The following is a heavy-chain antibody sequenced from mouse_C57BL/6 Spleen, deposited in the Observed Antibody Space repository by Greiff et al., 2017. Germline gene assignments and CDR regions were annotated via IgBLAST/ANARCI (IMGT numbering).Heavy chain of an antibody. Sequence: VQRVESGAELARPGASVKLSCKASGYTFTSYGISWVKQRTGQGLEWIGEIYPRSGNTYYNEKFKGKATLTADKSSSTAYMELRSLTSEDSAVYFCARPDYDRETYAMDYWGQGTSVTVSS. CDR2: IYPRSGNT. CDR1: GYTFTSYG. D-gene: IGHD2-4*01. V-gene: IGHV1-81*01. J-gene: IGHJ4*01. CDR3: ARPDYDRETYAMDY.